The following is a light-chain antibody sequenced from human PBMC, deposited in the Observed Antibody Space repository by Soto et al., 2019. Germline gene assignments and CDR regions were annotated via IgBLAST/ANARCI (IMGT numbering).Light chain of an antibody. V-gene: IGLV1-47*01. CDR3: TTWDDSLSGRV. CDR1: SSNIGSNY. Sequence: QSVLTQPPSASGTPGQRVTISCSGSSSNIGSNYVYWYQQLPGTAPKLLIYRNNQRPSGVPDRFSGSKSGTSASLAISGLRSDDDADYYCTTWDDSLSGRVFGGGTKLTVL. J-gene: IGLJ3*02. CDR2: RNN.